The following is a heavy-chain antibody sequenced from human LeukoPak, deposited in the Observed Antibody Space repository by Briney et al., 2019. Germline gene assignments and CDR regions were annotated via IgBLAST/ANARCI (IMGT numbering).Heavy chain of an antibody. V-gene: IGHV1-2*02. Sequence: ASVKVSCKASGYTFTSYDINWVRQATGQGLEWMGWINPNSGGTNYAQKFQGRVTMTRDTSISTAYMELSRLRSDDTAVYYCAYSGSYPYYFDYWGQGTLVTVSS. D-gene: IGHD1-26*01. CDR2: INPNSGGT. CDR1: GYTFTSYD. CDR3: AYSGSYPYYFDY. J-gene: IGHJ4*02.